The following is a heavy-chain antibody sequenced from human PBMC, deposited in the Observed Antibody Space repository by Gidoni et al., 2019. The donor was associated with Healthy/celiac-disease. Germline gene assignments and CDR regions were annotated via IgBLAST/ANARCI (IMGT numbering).Heavy chain of an antibody. CDR2: LIPIFGTA. D-gene: IGHD2-15*01. Sequence: QVQLVQSGAEVKKPGSSVKVSCKASRGTFSSYAISWVRQAPGQGLEWMGGLIPIFGTANYAQKFQGRVTITADESTSTAYMELSSLRSEDTAVYYCARVRCSGGSCYSRLDYWGQGTLVTVSS. CDR3: ARVRCSGGSCYSRLDY. CDR1: RGTFSSYA. V-gene: IGHV1-69*01. J-gene: IGHJ4*02.